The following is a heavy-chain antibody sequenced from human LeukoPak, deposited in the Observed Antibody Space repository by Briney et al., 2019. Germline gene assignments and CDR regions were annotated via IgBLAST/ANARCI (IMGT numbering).Heavy chain of an antibody. D-gene: IGHD6-19*01. CDR3: ARERKPGIAVAGAGGRDYYYMDV. V-gene: IGHV4-59*01. Sequence: SETLSLTCTVSGGSISSYYWSWIRQPPGKGLEWIGYIYYSGSTNYNPSLKSRVTISVDTSKNQFSLKLSSVTAADTAVYCCARERKPGIAVAGAGGRDYYYMDVWGKGTTVTVSS. CDR1: GGSISSYY. J-gene: IGHJ6*03. CDR2: IYYSGST.